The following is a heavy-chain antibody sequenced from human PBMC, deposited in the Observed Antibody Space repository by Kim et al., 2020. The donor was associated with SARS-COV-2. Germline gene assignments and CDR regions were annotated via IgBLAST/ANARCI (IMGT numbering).Heavy chain of an antibody. Sequence: SETLSLTCTVSGGSISSGGYYWSWIRQHPGKGLEWIGYIYYSGSTYYNPSLKSRVTISVDTSKNQFSLKLSSVTAADTAVYYCAGVEGITIFGVVIIGAFEIWGQGTMVTVSS. CDR3: AGVEGITIFGVVIIGAFEI. J-gene: IGHJ3*02. V-gene: IGHV4-31*03. D-gene: IGHD3-3*01. CDR1: GGSISSGGYY. CDR2: IYYSGST.